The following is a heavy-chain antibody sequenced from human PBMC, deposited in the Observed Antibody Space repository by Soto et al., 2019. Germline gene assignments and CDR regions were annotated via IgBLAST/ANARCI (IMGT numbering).Heavy chain of an antibody. V-gene: IGHV4-39*01. D-gene: IGHD3-22*01. CDR3: ARTGEGYDSSGRDYGMDV. CDR2: IYYSGNT. CDR1: GGSISSYY. Sequence: PSETLSLTCTVSGGSISSYYWGWVRQPPGKGLEWIGSIYYSGNTYYNPSLKSRVTISVDTAKNQFPLKLSSVTAADTAVYYCARTGEGYDSSGRDYGMDVWGQGTTVTVSS. J-gene: IGHJ6*02.